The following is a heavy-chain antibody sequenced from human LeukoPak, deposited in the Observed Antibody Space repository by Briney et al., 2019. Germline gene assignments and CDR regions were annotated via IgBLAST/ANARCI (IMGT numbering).Heavy chain of an antibody. V-gene: IGHV3-66*02. CDR2: IYSTGTT. CDR1: GFTFSNKY. D-gene: IGHD6-13*01. J-gene: IGHJ4*02. Sequence: GGSLRLSCSASGFTFSNKYMSWVRQAPGEGLEWVSVIYSTGTTYYADSVKGRFTISRDNSKNMLYLQMNSLRAEDSAVYYCANILAAPDNSWGQGSLVTVSS. CDR3: ANILAAPDNS.